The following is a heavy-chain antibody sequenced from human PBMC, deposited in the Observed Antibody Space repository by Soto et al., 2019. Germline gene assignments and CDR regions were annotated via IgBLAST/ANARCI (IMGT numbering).Heavy chain of an antibody. CDR2: IYYSGST. CDR3: ARGYSFGPSDF. CDR1: GDSISSYY. J-gene: IGHJ4*02. V-gene: IGHV4-59*01. Sequence: QVQLQESGPGLVKPSETLSLTCTVSGDSISSYYWSWIRQPPGKGLEWLGHIYYSGSTNYNPSLKSRVTISVDTSKNQFSLKVPSVTAADTAVYYCARGYSFGPSDFWGQGALVTVSS. D-gene: IGHD5-18*01.